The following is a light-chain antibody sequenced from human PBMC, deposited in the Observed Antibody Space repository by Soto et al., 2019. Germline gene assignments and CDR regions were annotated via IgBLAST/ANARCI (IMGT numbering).Light chain of an antibody. CDR1: RSNIGSNA. CDR2: NDN. V-gene: IGLV1-44*01. Sequence: QSVLTQPPSASGTPGQRVTISCSVSRSNIGSNAVSWYQRLPGTAPKLLIYNDNQRPSGVPDRFSASKSGTSASLAISGLQSEDEADYYCAAWDDSLNARGVFGGGTKLTVL. CDR3: AAWDDSLNARGV. J-gene: IGLJ3*02.